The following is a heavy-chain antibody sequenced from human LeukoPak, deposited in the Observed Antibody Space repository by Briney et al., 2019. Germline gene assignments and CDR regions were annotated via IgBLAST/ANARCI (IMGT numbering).Heavy chain of an antibody. V-gene: IGHV4-39*07. Sequence: SETLSLTCTVSGVSISSSNSYWGWIRQPPGKGLEWIGSIYYSGNTYYNASLKSRVTISVDTSKNQFSLKLSSVTAADTAVYYCARVNSSGWPYYYYYMDVWGKGTTVTVSS. CDR3: ARVNSSGWPYYYYYMDV. CDR1: GVSISSSNSY. J-gene: IGHJ6*03. D-gene: IGHD6-19*01. CDR2: IYYSGNT.